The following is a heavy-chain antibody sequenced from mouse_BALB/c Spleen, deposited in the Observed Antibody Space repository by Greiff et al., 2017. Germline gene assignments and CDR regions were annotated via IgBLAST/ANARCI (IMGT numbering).Heavy chain of an antibody. CDR1: GYTFTSYY. J-gene: IGHJ3*01. D-gene: IGHD1-1*01. V-gene: IGHV1S16*01. Sequence: VKLQQSGAELVKPGASVKLSCKASGYTFTSYYMYWVKQRPGQGLEWIGEINPSNGGTNFNEKFKSKATLTVDKSSSTAYMQLSSLTSEDSAVYYCTNYYGSSLFAYWGQGTLVTVSA. CDR2: INPSNGGT. CDR3: TNYYGSSLFAY.